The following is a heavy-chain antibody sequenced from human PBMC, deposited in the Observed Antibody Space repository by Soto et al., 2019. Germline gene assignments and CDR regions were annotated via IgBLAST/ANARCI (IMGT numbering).Heavy chain of an antibody. V-gene: IGHV3-48*02. J-gene: IGHJ4*02. Sequence: EVQLVESGGGLVQPGGSLRLSCAASGFRFSSYSMNWVRQAPGKGLEWVSYISTTSSTIYYAESVKGRFTISRDNAKNSLYLQMNSLRDEDTAVYYCARETNGLDYWGQGTLVSVSS. CDR2: ISTTSSTI. CDR3: ARETNGLDY. CDR1: GFRFSSYS. D-gene: IGHD2-8*01.